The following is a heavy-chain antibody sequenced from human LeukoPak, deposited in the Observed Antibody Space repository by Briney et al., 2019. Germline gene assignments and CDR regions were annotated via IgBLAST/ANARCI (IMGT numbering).Heavy chain of an antibody. CDR1: GYTFTSYY. V-gene: IGHV1-46*01. J-gene: IGHJ1*01. CDR3: ARVASSRASYSEYFQH. CDR2: INPSGGST. D-gene: IGHD3-10*01. Sequence: ASVKVSCKASGYTFTSYYMHWVRQAPGQGLEWMGIINPSGGSTSYAQKFQGRVAMTRDTSTSTVYMELSSLRSEDTAVYYCARVASSRASYSEYFQHWGQGTLVTVSS.